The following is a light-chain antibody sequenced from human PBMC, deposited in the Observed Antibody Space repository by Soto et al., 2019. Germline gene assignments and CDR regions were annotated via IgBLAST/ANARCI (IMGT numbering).Light chain of an antibody. V-gene: IGLV2-14*01. CDR3: SSYTSSSTLFYV. CDR2: DVS. CDR1: SSDVGGYNY. J-gene: IGLJ1*01. Sequence: QSALTQPASVSGSPGQSITISCTGTSSDVGGYNYVSWYQQHPGKAPKLMIYDVSNRPSGVSNRFSGSKSGNTASLTLSGLQAEDEADYYCSSYTSSSTLFYVFGTGTKVTVL.